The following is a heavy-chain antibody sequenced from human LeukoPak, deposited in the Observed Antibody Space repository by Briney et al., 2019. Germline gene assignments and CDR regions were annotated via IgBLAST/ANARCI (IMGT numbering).Heavy chain of an antibody. CDR1: GFTFSSYA. Sequence: PGGSLRLSCAASGFTFSSYAMSWVRQAPGKGLEWVSAISGSGGSTYYADSVKGRFTISRDNSKNTLYLQMSSLRAEDTAVFYCAKERYDSGTYSYFDYWGQGTLVTVSS. J-gene: IGHJ4*02. D-gene: IGHD3-10*01. V-gene: IGHV3-23*01. CDR3: AKERYDSGTYSYFDY. CDR2: ISGSGGST.